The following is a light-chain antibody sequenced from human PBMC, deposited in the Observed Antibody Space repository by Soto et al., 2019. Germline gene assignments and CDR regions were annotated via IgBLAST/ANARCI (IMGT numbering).Light chain of an antibody. J-gene: IGLJ2*01. Sequence: QSALTQPPSASGSPGQSVTISCTGTSSDVGGYNYVSWYQHHPGKAPKLIIYEVSKRPSGVPDRFSGSKSGNTASLTVSGLQAEDEADYYCISYAGSNNLVFGGGTKLTVL. CDR2: EVS. CDR1: SSDVGGYNY. V-gene: IGLV2-8*01. CDR3: ISYAGSNNLV.